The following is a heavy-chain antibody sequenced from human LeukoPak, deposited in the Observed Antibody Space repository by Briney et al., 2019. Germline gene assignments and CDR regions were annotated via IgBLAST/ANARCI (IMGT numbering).Heavy chain of an antibody. V-gene: IGHV3-11*01. CDR1: GFTFSDSY. J-gene: IGHJ4*02. D-gene: IGHD3-10*01. CDR3: AKNPLGFGELLVGFDY. CDR2: ISGSGNTI. Sequence: PGGSLRLSCAASGFTFSDSYMSWIRQAPGKGLEWVSYISGSGNTISYADSVRGRFTISRDNAKNSLYLQMNSLRAEDTAVYYCAKNPLGFGELLVGFDYWGLGTLVTVSS.